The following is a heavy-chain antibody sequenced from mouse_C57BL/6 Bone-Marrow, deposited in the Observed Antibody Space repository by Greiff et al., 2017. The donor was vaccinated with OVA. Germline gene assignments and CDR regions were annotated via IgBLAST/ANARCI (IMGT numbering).Heavy chain of an antibody. V-gene: IGHV2-5*01. D-gene: IGHD2-5*01. CDR2: IWRGGST. Sequence: VQVVESGPGLVQPSQSLSITCTVSGFSLTSYGVHWVRQSPGKGLEWLGVIWRGGSTDYNAAFMSRLSITKDNSKSQVFFKMNSLQADDTAIYYCAKRGYSNYGLVFAYWGQGTLVTVSA. CDR3: AKRGYSNYGLVFAY. CDR1: GFSLTSYG. J-gene: IGHJ3*01.